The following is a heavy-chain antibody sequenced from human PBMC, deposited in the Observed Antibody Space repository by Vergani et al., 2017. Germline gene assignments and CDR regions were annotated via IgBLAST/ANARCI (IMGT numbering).Heavy chain of an antibody. CDR3: VKAGSVTSGSLQYNFYMDV. D-gene: IGHD3-10*01. J-gene: IGHJ6*03. Sequence: QVQLVESGGGVVQPGRSLRLTCAASGFTFSSYGMHWVRQAPGKGLEWVAVIWFDGSNKYYADSVKGRFTISRDNSKNTLDLQMNSLRTKDTDVYYCVKAGSVTSGSLQYNFYMDVWGKGTTVTVS. CDR1: GFTFSSYG. CDR2: IWFDGSNK. V-gene: IGHV3-33*06.